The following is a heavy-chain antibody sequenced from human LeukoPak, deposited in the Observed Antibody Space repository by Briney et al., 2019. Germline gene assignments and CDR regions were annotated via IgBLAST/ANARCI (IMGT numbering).Heavy chain of an antibody. J-gene: IGHJ3*02. CDR2: IYYSGST. Sequence: SETLSLTCTVSGGSISSYYWSWIRQPLGKGLEWIGYIYYSGSTNYNTSLKSRVTISVDTSKHQFSLKLSSATAADTAVYYCARGELELRYFDWLYGDAFDIWGQGTMVTVSS. D-gene: IGHD3-9*01. CDR1: GGSISSYY. CDR3: ARGELELRYFDWLYGDAFDI. V-gene: IGHV4-59*01.